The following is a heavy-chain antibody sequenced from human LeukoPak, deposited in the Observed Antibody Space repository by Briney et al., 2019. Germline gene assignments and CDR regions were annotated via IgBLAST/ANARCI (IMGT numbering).Heavy chain of an antibody. V-gene: IGHV1-69*13. D-gene: IGHD6-19*01. CDR2: IIPIFGTA. CDR3: ARGSVGGSGWSY. CDR1: GYTFTGYY. J-gene: IGHJ4*02. Sequence: ASVKVSCKASGYTFTGYYMHWVRQAPGQGLEWMGWIIPIFGTANYAQKFQGRVTITADESTSTAYMELSSLRSEDTAVYYCARGSVGGSGWSYWGQGTLVTVSS.